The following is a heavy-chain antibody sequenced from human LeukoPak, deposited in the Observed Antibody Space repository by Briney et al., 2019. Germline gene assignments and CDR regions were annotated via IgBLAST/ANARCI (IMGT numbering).Heavy chain of an antibody. Sequence: SETLSLTCAVYGGSFSGYYWSWIRQPPGKGLEWIGEINHSGSTNYNPSLKSRVTISVDTSKNQFSLKLSSVTAADTAVYYCARGSRVRYGDPTRAIPFDPWGQGTLVTVSS. CDR3: ARGSRVRYGDPTRAIPFDP. D-gene: IGHD4-17*01. CDR2: INHSGST. J-gene: IGHJ5*02. CDR1: GGSFSGYY. V-gene: IGHV4-34*01.